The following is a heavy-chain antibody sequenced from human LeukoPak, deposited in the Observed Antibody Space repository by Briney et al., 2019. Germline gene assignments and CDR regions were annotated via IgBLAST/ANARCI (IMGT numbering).Heavy chain of an antibody. D-gene: IGHD5-18*01. CDR1: GFTFNNYA. CDR2: ISKSGDRT. CDR3: VKEEETHSFADS. J-gene: IGHJ4*02. V-gene: IGHV3-23*01. Sequence: PGGSLRLSCAASGFTFNNYAMSWVRQAPGTGLEWVSAISKSGDRTYYADSVKGRFTISRDNSRNTVYLQINSLRDEDTATYYCVKEEETHSFADSWGQGTLVTVSS.